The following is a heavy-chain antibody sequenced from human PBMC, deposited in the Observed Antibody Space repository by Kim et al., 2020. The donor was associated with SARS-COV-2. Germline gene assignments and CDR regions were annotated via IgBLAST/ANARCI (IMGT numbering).Heavy chain of an antibody. CDR1: GFTFSSYA. CDR3: AKLASPSFDWLLWPIDY. Sequence: GGSLRLSCAASGFTFSSYAMSWVRQAPGKGLEWVSAISGSGGSTYYADSVKGRFTISRDNSKNTLYLQMNSLRAEDTAVYYCAKLASPSFDWLLWPIDYWGQGTLVTVSS. J-gene: IGHJ4*02. V-gene: IGHV3-23*01. CDR2: ISGSGGST. D-gene: IGHD3-9*01.